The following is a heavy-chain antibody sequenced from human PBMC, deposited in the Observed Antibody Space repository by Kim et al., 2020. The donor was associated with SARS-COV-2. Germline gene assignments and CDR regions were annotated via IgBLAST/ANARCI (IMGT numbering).Heavy chain of an antibody. J-gene: IGHJ4*02. CDR3: APGGRLTTSKPFDC. D-gene: IGHD4-17*01. Sequence: GGSLRLSCAASGFTFRIYGMMWVRQAPGKGLECVSVITDTGDSAHYADSVKGRFTTSRDNSKNTLYRQMNNLRAEDTALYYCAPGGRLTTSKPFDCWGQGSLVTVSS. CDR2: ITDTGDSA. V-gene: IGHV3-23*01. CDR1: GFTFRIYG.